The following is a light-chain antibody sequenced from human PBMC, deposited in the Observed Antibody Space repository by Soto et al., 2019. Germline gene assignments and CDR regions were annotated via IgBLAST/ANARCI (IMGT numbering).Light chain of an antibody. CDR2: DAS. CDR1: QSISSW. CDR3: QQYNSYSQT. J-gene: IGKJ1*01. V-gene: IGKV1-5*01. Sequence: DIQMTQSPSTLSASVGDRVTITCRASQSISSWLAWYQQKPGKAPKLLIYDASSLESGVPSRFRGSGSGTEFTPTISSLQPDDFTTYYCQQYNSYSQTFGQGTKVEIK.